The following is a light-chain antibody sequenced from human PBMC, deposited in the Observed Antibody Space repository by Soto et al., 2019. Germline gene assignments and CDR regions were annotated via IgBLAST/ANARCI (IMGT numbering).Light chain of an antibody. Sequence: AIRMTQSPSSLSASTGDRVTITCRASQGISSYLAWYQQKPGKAPKLLIYAASTLQSGVPSRFSGSGSWTDFTLTIRSLQSEDFATYSCQQYYSYPRTFGQGTKVEIK. V-gene: IGKV1-8*01. CDR2: AAS. CDR1: QGISSY. J-gene: IGKJ1*01. CDR3: QQYYSYPRT.